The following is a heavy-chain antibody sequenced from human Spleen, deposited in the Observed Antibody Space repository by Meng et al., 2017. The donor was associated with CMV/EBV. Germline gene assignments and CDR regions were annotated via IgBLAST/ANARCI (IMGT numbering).Heavy chain of an antibody. J-gene: IGHJ4*02. CDR2: IGSSDSHI. V-gene: IGHV3-21*01. CDR3: ARVGYTYGWDGFDF. D-gene: IGHD5-18*01. Sequence: GGSLRLSCAGSGFTFSRYAMHWVRQAPGKGLEWVSSIGSSDSHICYAASVKGRFTISRDNAKNSLYLQMNSLRADDTAVYYCARVGYTYGWDGFDFWGQGTLVTVSS. CDR1: GFTFSRYA.